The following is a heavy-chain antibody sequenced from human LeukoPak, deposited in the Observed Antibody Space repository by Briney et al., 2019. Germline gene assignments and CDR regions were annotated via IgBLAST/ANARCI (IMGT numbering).Heavy chain of an antibody. CDR1: GYTFAAYG. V-gene: IGHV1-18*01. J-gene: IGHJ4*02. CDR3: AREGLEQGLAGNDY. D-gene: IGHD6-19*01. Sequence: ASVKVSCKASGYTFAAYGISWVRQAPGQGLEWLGWISGYTGNTNYAQKVHGRVTMTTETATSTAYMELRSLRSDDTAVYYCAREGLEQGLAGNDYWGQGTLVTVSS. CDR2: ISGYTGNT.